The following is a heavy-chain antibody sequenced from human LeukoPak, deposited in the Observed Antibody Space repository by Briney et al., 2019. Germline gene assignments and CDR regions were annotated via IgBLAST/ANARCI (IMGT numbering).Heavy chain of an antibody. CDR1: GGSISSYY. CDR2: IYYSGST. V-gene: IGHV4-59*08. Sequence: PSETLSLTCTVSGGSISSYYWSWIRQPPGKGLEWIGYIYYSGSTNYNPSLKSRVTISVDTSKNQFSLKLSSVTAADTAVYYCARQNPYVVVVAAPFDYWGQGTLVTVSS. J-gene: IGHJ4*02. CDR3: ARQNPYVVVVAAPFDY. D-gene: IGHD2-15*01.